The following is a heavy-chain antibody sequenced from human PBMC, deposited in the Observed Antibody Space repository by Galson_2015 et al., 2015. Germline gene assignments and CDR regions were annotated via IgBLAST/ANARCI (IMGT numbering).Heavy chain of an antibody. Sequence: ETLSLTCTVSGGSISSYYWSWIRQPPGKGLEWIGYIYYSGSTNYNPSLKSRVTISVDTSKNQFSLKLSSVTAADTAVYYCARYGPLEHIRYYYYGMDVWGQGTTVTVSS. CDR3: ARYGPLEHIRYYYYGMDV. D-gene: IGHD1/OR15-1a*01. V-gene: IGHV4-59*01. J-gene: IGHJ6*02. CDR2: IYYSGST. CDR1: GGSISSYY.